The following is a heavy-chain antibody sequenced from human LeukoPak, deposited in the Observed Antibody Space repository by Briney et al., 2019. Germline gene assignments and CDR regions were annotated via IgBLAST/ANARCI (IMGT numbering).Heavy chain of an antibody. Sequence: PSETLSLTCTVSGGSISSSSYYWGWIRQPPGKGLEWIGSIYHSGSTYYNPSLKSRVTISVYTSKNQFSLKLSSVTAADTAVFYCAGSDYYYYMDVWGKGTTVTVSS. J-gene: IGHJ6*03. CDR2: IYHSGST. CDR1: GGSISSSSYY. D-gene: IGHD3-10*01. CDR3: AGSDYYYYMDV. V-gene: IGHV4-39*01.